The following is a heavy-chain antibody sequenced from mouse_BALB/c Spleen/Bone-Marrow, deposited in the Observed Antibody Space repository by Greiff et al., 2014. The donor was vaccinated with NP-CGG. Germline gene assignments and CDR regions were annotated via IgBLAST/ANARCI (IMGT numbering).Heavy chain of an antibody. CDR2: IYPYNGVT. Sequence: VQLQQSGPELVKPGASVKISCKASGYTFTDYNIHWGKQNHGRSLEWIGYIYPYNGVTGYNQKFKNKATLTADISSTTAYMELRSLTSEDSAVYFCTIYDYWGLGTTLTVSS. J-gene: IGHJ2*01. CDR1: GYTFTDYN. CDR3: TIYDY. D-gene: IGHD1-1*02. V-gene: IGHV1S29*02.